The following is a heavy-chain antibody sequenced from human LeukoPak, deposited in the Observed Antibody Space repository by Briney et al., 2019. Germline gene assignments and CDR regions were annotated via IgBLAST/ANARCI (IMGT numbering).Heavy chain of an antibody. CDR3: ARDSRSSSWHYFDN. Sequence: PGGSLRLSCAVSGFTVSSNYMSWVRQAPGKGLEWVSIIYSGGGTYYTDSVKDRFTISRDNSKNTVHLQMNSLRAEDTAVYYCARDSRSSSWHYFDNWGQGTLVTVSS. CDR1: GFTVSSNY. V-gene: IGHV3-66*01. D-gene: IGHD6-13*01. CDR2: IYSGGGT. J-gene: IGHJ4*02.